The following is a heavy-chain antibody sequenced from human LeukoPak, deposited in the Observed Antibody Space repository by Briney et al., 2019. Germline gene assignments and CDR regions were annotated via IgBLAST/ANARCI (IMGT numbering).Heavy chain of an antibody. J-gene: IGHJ4*02. D-gene: IGHD1-14*01. Sequence: SETLSLTCSVSGGSISLWQWNWIRQPPGKGLEWIGYIYYSGSTNYNPSLKSRVTISVDTSKNQFSLKLSSVTAADTAVYYCARGNRFRNYFDYWGQGTLVTVSS. CDR2: IYYSGST. V-gene: IGHV4-59*01. CDR3: ARGNRFRNYFDY. CDR1: GGSISLWQ.